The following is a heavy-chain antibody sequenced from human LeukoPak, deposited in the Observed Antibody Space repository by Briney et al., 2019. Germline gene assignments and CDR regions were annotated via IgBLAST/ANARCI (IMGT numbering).Heavy chain of an antibody. D-gene: IGHD1-1*01. V-gene: IGHV4-59*01. CDR1: GGSISSSY. CDR3: ARAGDWNDVVDY. Sequence: SSETLSLTCTVSGGSISSSYWSWLRQPPGKGLEWIGYIYHTGNTNYNPSLKSRVTISIDTSKNQFSLKLSSVTTADTAVYFCARAGDWNDVVDYWGQGTVVTVSS. CDR2: IYHTGNT. J-gene: IGHJ4*02.